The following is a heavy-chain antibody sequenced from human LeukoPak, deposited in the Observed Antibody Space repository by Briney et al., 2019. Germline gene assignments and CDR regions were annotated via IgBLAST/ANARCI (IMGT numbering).Heavy chain of an antibody. J-gene: IGHJ3*02. CDR1: EFSVGSNY. CDR3: ARDGSGYDDAFDI. Sequence: AGGSLRLSCAASEFSVGSNYMTWVRQAPGKGLEWVSLIYSGGSTYYADSVKGRFTISRDNSKNTLYLQMNSLRAEDTAVYYCARDGSGYDDAFDIWGQGTMVTVSS. CDR2: IYSGGST. V-gene: IGHV3-66*01. D-gene: IGHD3-10*01.